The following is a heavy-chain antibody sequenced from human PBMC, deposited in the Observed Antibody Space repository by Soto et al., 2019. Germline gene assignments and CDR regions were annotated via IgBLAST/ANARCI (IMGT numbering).Heavy chain of an antibody. V-gene: IGHV4-61*05. CDR3: ARIPVDTVMINWFDP. Sequence: PSETLSLTCTVSGGSIRSSSYYWGWIRQPTGKGLEWIGYIYYSGSTNYNASLKSRVSISLDTSKNQFSLKLSSVTAADTAVYYCARIPVDTVMINWFDPWGQGTLVTVS. D-gene: IGHD5-18*01. J-gene: IGHJ5*02. CDR2: IYYSGST. CDR1: GGSIRSSSYY.